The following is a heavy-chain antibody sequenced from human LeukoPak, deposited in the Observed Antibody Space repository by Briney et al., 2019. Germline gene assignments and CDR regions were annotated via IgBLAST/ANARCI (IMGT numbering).Heavy chain of an antibody. D-gene: IGHD3-3*01. CDR3: AGLDYDFWSGYHSEDWFDP. CDR2: INPNSGGT. J-gene: IGHJ5*02. V-gene: IGHV1-2*02. CDR1: GYTFTGYY. Sequence: VASVKVSCKASGYTFTGYYMHWVRQAPGQGLAWMGWINPNSGGTNYAQKFQGRVTMTRDTSISTAYMELTRLRSDDTAVYYCAGLDYDFWSGYHSEDWFDPWGQGTLVIVSS.